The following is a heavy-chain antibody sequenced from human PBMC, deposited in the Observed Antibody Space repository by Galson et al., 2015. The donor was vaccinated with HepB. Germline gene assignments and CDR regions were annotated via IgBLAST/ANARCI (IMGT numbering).Heavy chain of an antibody. V-gene: IGHV3-9*01. J-gene: IGHJ3*02. CDR2: ISWNSGSI. D-gene: IGHD6-13*01. CDR3: AKGRQQLVRGDAFDI. CDR1: GFTFDDYA. Sequence: SLRLSCAASGFTFDDYAMHWVRQAPGKGLEWVSGISWNSGSIGYADSVKGRFTISRDNAKNSLYLQMNSLRAEDTALYYCAKGRQQLVRGDAFDIWGQGTMVTVSS.